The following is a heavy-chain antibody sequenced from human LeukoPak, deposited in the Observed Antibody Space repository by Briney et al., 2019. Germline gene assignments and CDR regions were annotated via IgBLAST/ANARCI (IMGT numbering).Heavy chain of an antibody. CDR1: GYTFTSYA. J-gene: IGHJ5*02. CDR3: ARKKLGAGNWFDP. CDR2: INAGNGNT. D-gene: IGHD3-16*01. V-gene: IGHV1-3*01. Sequence: ASVKVSCKASGYTFTSYAMHWVRQAPGQRLEWMGWINAGNGNTKYSQKFQGRVTITRDTSASTAYMELSSLRSEDTAVYYCARKKLGAGNWFDPWGQGTLVTVSS.